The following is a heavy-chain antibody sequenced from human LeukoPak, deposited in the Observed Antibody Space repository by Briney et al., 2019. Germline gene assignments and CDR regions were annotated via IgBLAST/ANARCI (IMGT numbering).Heavy chain of an antibody. CDR2: INPSGGST. J-gene: IGHJ4*02. V-gene: IGHV1-46*01. CDR1: GYTFTSYY. CDR3: AGGGRVARFDY. D-gene: IGHD1-26*01. Sequence: GASVKVSCKASGYTFTSYYMHWVRQAPGQGLEWMGIINPSGGSTSYAQKFQGRVTMTRDMSTSTVYMELSSLRSEDTAVYYCAGGGRVARFDYWGQGTLVTVSS.